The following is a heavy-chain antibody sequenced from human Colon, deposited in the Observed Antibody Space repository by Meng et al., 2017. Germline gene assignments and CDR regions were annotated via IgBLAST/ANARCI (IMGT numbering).Heavy chain of an antibody. CDR2: ITAHSGST. J-gene: IGHJ4*02. D-gene: IGHD5-18*01. CDR3: ARDQKYSFGTYFFDS. Sequence: ASVKVSCKASGDPFTNYGISWVRHAPGQGLEWMGWITAHSGSTNYAQKFQGRVIMTTDTSTNTAYMELRSLRSDDSAVYYCARDQKYSFGTYFFDSWGQGTLVTVSS. CDR1: GDPFTNYG. V-gene: IGHV1-18*01.